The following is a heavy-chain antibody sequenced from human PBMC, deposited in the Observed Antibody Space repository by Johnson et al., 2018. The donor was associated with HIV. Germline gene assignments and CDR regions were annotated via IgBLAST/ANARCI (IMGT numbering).Heavy chain of an antibody. CDR2: ISYDGSNK. J-gene: IGHJ3*01. V-gene: IGHV3-30-3*01. Sequence: QVQLVESGGGVVQPGRSLRLSCAASGFTFSSYAMHWVRQAPGKGLEWVAVISYDGSNKYYADSVKGRFTISRDNSKNTLYLQMNSLRPEDTGVYYCVKDKFMFLENPVDAFDVWGQGTMVTFSS. CDR1: GFTFSSYA. D-gene: IGHD3-3*01. CDR3: VKDKFMFLENPVDAFDV.